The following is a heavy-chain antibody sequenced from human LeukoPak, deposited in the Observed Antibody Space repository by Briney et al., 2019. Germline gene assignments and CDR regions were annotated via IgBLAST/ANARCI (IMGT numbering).Heavy chain of an antibody. D-gene: IGHD3-16*02. J-gene: IGHJ4*02. CDR3: AREGNVWGSYRGFDY. CDR1: GGTFSSYA. Sequence: AASVKVSCKASGGTFSSYAISWVRQAPGQGLEWMGGIIPIFGTANYAQKFQGRVTITTDESTSTAYMELSSLRSEDTAVYYCAREGNVWGSYRGFDYWGQGTLATVSS. V-gene: IGHV1-69*05. CDR2: IIPIFGTA.